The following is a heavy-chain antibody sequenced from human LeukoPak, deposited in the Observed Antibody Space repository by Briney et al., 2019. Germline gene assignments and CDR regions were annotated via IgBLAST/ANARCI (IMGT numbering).Heavy chain of an antibody. CDR1: GYTFSSYG. V-gene: IGHV1-18*01. CDR3: ARDSMGSNIWFGEPYFDY. Sequence: GASVKVSCKASGYTFSSYGISWVRQAPGQGLEWMGWISGYNGNTNYVEKFQGRVTMTTDTSTRTAYMELRSLRSDDTAVYYCARDSMGSNIWFGEPYFDYWGQGALITVSS. D-gene: IGHD3-10*01. J-gene: IGHJ4*02. CDR2: ISGYNGNT.